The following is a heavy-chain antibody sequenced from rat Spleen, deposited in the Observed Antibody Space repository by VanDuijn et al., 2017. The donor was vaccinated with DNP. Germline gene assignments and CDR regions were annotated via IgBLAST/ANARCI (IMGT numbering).Heavy chain of an antibody. Sequence: EVQLVESGGGLVQPGRSMKLSCAASGFIFSNYWMTWIRQAPGKGLEWVASITNTGASTYYSDSVRGRFSISRDNAKSTLYLQVNSLRSEDTATYYCTSNPHIRTAAPFDYWGQGVMVTVSS. V-gene: IGHV5-31*01. D-gene: IGHD3-8*01. CDR3: TSNPHIRTAAPFDY. CDR1: GFIFSNYW. J-gene: IGHJ2*01. CDR2: ITNTGAST.